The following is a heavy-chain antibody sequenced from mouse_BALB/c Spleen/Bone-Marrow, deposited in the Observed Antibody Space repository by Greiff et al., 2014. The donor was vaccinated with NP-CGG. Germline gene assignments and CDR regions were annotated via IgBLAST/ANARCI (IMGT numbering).Heavy chain of an antibody. CDR3: ARYDVPAWFAC. D-gene: IGHD2-14*01. Sequence: LVESGPELVKPGASVKMSCKASGYTFTDSVIGWVRQRTGQGLEWIGEIYPGSGSTYYNEKFKGKATLTADKSSNTVYMQLSSLTSEDSAVYFCARYDVPAWFACWGQGTLVTVSA. CDR1: GYTFTDSV. V-gene: IGHV1-77*01. CDR2: IYPGSGST. J-gene: IGHJ3*01.